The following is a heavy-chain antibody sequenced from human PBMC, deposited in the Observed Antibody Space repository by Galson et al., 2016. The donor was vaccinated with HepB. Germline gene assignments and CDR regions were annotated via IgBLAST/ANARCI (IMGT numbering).Heavy chain of an antibody. CDR1: GYTFSSSG. V-gene: IGHV1-18*01. CDR3: ARGGSQGGMDV. CDR2: ISAYNGNT. D-gene: IGHD1-26*01. J-gene: IGHJ6*02. Sequence: SGYTFSSSGISWVRQAPGQGLEWMGWISAYNGNTNYAQKLQGRVTMTTDTSTSTVYMELRSLRSDDTAVYYCARGGSQGGMDVWGLGTTVTVSS.